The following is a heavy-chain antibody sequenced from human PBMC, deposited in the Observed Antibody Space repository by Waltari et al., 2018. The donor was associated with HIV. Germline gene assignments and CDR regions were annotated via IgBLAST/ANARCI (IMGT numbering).Heavy chain of an antibody. CDR1: GYSISSGYY. Sequence: QVQLQESGPGLVKPSETLSLTCAVSGYSISSGYYWGWIRQPPGKGLEWIGSIYHSGSTYYNPSLKSRVTISVDTSKNQFSLKLSSVTAADTAVYYCARDDNSSSWYAGHFDLWGRGTLVTVSS. J-gene: IGHJ2*01. V-gene: IGHV4-38-2*02. CDR3: ARDDNSSSWYAGHFDL. CDR2: IYHSGST. D-gene: IGHD6-13*01.